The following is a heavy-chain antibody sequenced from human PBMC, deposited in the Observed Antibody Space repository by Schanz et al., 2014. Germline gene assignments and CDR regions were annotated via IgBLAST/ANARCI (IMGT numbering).Heavy chain of an antibody. J-gene: IGHJ4*02. CDR3: ARGGFGEVSYFDY. D-gene: IGHD3-10*01. Sequence: EVQLLESGGGLVQPGGSLRLSCAASGFTFSSYVMSWVRQAPGKGLEWVSVIGVDGTTTYYADSVKGRFTISRDNSKNTLYLQMNSLRPEDAAVYCCARGGFGEVSYFDYWGQGTLVTVSS. CDR1: GFTFSSYV. V-gene: IGHV3-23*01. CDR2: IGVDGTTT.